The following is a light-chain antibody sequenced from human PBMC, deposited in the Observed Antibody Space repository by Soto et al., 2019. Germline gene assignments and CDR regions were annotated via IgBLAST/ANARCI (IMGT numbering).Light chain of an antibody. CDR3: SSYTSTGSYV. J-gene: IGLJ1*01. CDR1: SSDVGGYNS. Sequence: QCALTQPASVSGSPGQSNAISCTGTSSDVGGYNSVSWYHQYPGKVPKLMIYDVTNRPSGVSDRFSGSKSGNTASLTISGLQAEDEGDYYCSSYTSTGSYVFGTGTKLTVL. V-gene: IGLV2-14*01. CDR2: DVT.